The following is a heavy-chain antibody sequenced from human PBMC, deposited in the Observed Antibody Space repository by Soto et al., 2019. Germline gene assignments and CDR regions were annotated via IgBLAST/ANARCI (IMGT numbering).Heavy chain of an antibody. D-gene: IGHD3-3*01. CDR1: GFTFSSYA. CDR2: ITDSGDSS. Sequence: EVQLLESGGGLVQPGGSLRLSCAASGFTFSSYAMSWVRQAPGRGLEWVSTITDSGDSSYYAGSVKGRFTVSRDNSKNNLYLQMNSLRADDTVVYYCAKAGITISSFEGDYWGQGPLVTVSS. CDR3: AKAGITISSFEGDY. V-gene: IGHV3-23*01. J-gene: IGHJ4*02.